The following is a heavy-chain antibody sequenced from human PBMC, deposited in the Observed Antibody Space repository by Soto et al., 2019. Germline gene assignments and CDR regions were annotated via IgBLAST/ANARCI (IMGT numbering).Heavy chain of an antibody. CDR1: GYTFATYG. V-gene: IGHV1-18*01. CDR3: ARLAPCNSEICYSRPLDY. Sequence: QVQLLQSGVEVKKPGASVKVSCKASGYTFATYGIGWVRQAPGQGLEWMGWITPSNGDTNYAQKLQGRFTMTTDTSTSTAYMEVRSLRSDDTAVYYCARLAPCNSEICYSRPLDYWGQGTLVTVSS. J-gene: IGHJ4*02. CDR2: ITPSNGDT. D-gene: IGHD2-15*01.